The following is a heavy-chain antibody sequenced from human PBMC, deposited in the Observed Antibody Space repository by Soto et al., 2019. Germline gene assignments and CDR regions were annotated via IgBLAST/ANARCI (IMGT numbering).Heavy chain of an antibody. CDR1: GFTFSSYD. V-gene: IGHV3-13*01. Sequence: GGSLRLSCAASGFTFSSYDMHWVRQAPGKGLEWVSGIGTAGDTYYPGSVKGRFTISRENAKNSLYLQMNSLRAEDTAVYYCAREGGYDYVSRGMDVWGQGTTVTVSS. CDR2: IGTAGDT. J-gene: IGHJ6*02. D-gene: IGHD5-12*01. CDR3: AREGGYDYVSRGMDV.